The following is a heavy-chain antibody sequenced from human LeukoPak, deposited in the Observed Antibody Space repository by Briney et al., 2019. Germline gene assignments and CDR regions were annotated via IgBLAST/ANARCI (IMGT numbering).Heavy chain of an antibody. CDR3: ARVINSGYDRPNWFDP. J-gene: IGHJ5*02. CDR1: GVSITNSHW. CDR2: IYHSGST. Sequence: SETLSLTCAVSGVSITNSHWWNWVRQPPGKGLEWIGEIYHSGSTNYNPSLKSRVTISVDTSKNQFSLKLSSVTAADTAVYYCARVINSGYDRPNWFDPWGQGTLVTVSS. D-gene: IGHD5-12*01. V-gene: IGHV4-4*02.